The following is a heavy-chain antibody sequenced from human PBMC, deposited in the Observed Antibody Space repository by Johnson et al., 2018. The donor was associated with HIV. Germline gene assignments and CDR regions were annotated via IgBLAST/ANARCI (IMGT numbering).Heavy chain of an antibody. CDR3: AKDRSTGWYPAFDI. D-gene: IGHD6-19*01. V-gene: IGHV3-30*07. CDR1: GFTFSSYP. J-gene: IGHJ3*02. CDR2: ISYDGNNE. Sequence: QVQLVESGGGLVKPGGSLRLSCAASGFTFSSYPMHWVRQAPGSGLQWVAFISYDGNNEYYADSVQGRFTISRDNSKNTLYLQMNSLRAEDTALYYCAKDRSTGWYPAFDIWGQGTMVTVSS.